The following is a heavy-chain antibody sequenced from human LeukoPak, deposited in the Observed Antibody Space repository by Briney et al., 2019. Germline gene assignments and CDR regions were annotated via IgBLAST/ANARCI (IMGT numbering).Heavy chain of an antibody. V-gene: IGHV3-23*01. D-gene: IGHD6-13*01. CDR1: GFTFSSYA. CDR2: ISGSGGST. Sequence: LSGGSLRLSCAASGFTFSSYAMSWVRQAPGKGLEWVSAISGSGGSTYYADSVKGRFTISRDNSMNTLYLQMNSLRAEDTAVYYCAKDAIAAAESTYWGQGTLVTVSS. CDR3: AKDAIAAAESTY. J-gene: IGHJ4*02.